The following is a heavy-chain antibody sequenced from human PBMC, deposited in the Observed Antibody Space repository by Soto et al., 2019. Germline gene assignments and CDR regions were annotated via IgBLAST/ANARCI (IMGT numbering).Heavy chain of an antibody. V-gene: IGHV1-69*12. D-gene: IGHD3-22*01. Sequence: QVQLVQSGAEVKKPGSSVKVSFKTSGGNFSNYDFSWVRKAPGQGIECMGVIVPIFGAEHPQKFQGRVTITADESTNTVFMELRGLRSEDTAVYYCARGGSDYEGSGYYQGHVWGQGTTVTVSS. CDR3: ARGGSDYEGSGYYQGHV. J-gene: IGHJ6*02. CDR2: IVPIFGA. CDR1: GGNFSNYD.